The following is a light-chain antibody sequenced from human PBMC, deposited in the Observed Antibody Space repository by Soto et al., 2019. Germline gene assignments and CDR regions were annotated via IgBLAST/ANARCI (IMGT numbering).Light chain of an antibody. V-gene: IGKV2-28*01. J-gene: IGKJ4*01. CDR1: QSLLHSDGYND. CDR2: LGS. CDR3: MQALQTPLT. Sequence: DIVMTQSPVSLPVTPGEPASITCRSSQSLLHSDGYNDLDWYLQKPGQSPQHLIYLGSNRASGVPDRFSGSGSGTDFTLKISRVEAEDVGVYYCMQALQTPLTFGGGTKVEIK.